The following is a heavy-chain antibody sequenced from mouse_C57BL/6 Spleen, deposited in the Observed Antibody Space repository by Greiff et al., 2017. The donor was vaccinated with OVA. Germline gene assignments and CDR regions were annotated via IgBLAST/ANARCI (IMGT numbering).Heavy chain of an antibody. D-gene: IGHD1-1*01. J-gene: IGHJ4*01. CDR3: TTYYGSSYDAMDY. CDR1: GYTFTSYW. V-gene: IGHV1-5*01. Sequence: EVQLQQSGTVLARPGASVKMSCKTSGYTFTSYWMHWVKQRPGQGLEWIGAIYPGNSDTSYNQKFKGKAKLTAVTSASTAYMELSSLTNEDSAVYYCTTYYGSSYDAMDYWGQGTSVTVSS. CDR2: IYPGNSDT.